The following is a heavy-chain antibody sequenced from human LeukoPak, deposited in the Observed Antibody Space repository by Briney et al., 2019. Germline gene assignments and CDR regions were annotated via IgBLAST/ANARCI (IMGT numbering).Heavy chain of an antibody. Sequence: GASVKVSCKASGYTFTGYYMHWVRQAPGQGLEWMGWINPNSGGTNYAQKFQGRVTMTRDTSISTAYMELSRLTYEDTAVYYCVRGRLATTTVTTFFYYYLDVWGTGTTVTVSS. CDR2: INPNSGGT. D-gene: IGHD4-17*01. V-gene: IGHV1-2*02. CDR3: VRGRLATTTVTTFFYYYLDV. J-gene: IGHJ6*03. CDR1: GYTFTGYY.